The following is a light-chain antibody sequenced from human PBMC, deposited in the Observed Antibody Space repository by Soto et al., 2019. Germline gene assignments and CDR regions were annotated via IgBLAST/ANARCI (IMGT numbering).Light chain of an antibody. CDR3: CSYAGSNNFVV. V-gene: IGLV2-8*01. CDR2: EVS. Sequence: QSALTQPPSASGSPGQSVTFSCTGTSSDVGGYNYVSWYQQHPGKAPKLMIYEVSKRPSGVPDRFSGSKSGNTASLTVSGLQAEDEAEYYCCSYAGSNNFVVFGGGTQLTVL. J-gene: IGLJ2*01. CDR1: SSDVGGYNY.